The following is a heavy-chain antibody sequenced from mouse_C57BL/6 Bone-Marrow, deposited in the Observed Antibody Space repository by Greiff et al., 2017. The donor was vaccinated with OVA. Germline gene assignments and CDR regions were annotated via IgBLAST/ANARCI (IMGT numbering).Heavy chain of an antibody. CDR3: ARDRGSSFYYAMDY. J-gene: IGHJ4*01. CDR1: GFTFSSYA. CDR2: ISDGGSYT. Sequence: DVKLVESGGGLVKPGGSLKLSCAASGFTFSSYAMPWVRQTPEKRLEWVATISDGGSYTYYPDNVKGRFTISRDNAKNNLYLQMSHLKSEDTAMYYCARDRGSSFYYAMDYWGQGTSVTVSS. D-gene: IGHD1-1*01. V-gene: IGHV5-4*01.